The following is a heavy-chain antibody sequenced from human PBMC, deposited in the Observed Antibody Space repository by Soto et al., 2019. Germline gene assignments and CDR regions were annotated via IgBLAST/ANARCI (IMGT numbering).Heavy chain of an antibody. Sequence: QLHLVQSGAVVKKPGASVTVSCSASGYPVTAYYMHWVRQAPGRGLEWMGGINPATGAAKYTQTFQGRVTLTRDPSTSKVFMELGGLKSEDTAVFYCARGGGVGVAGSAAFDMWGQGTLVTVSS. CDR3: ARGGGVGVAGSAAFDM. V-gene: IGHV1-2*02. J-gene: IGHJ3*02. CDR1: GYPVTAYY. D-gene: IGHD3-3*01. CDR2: INPATGAA.